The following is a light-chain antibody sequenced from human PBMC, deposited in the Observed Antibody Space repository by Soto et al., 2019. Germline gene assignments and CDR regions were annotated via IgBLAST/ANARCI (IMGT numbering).Light chain of an antibody. CDR1: QNINNY. J-gene: IGKJ1*01. Sequence: EIQMTQSPSSLSASVGDRVTITCRASQNINNYLNWYQHQPGKGPKLLIFAASNLQSGVPSRFRGSGSGTDFTLTISSLQPEDFATYYGHQSYTFPETFGQGTKVEIK. CDR2: AAS. V-gene: IGKV1-39*01. CDR3: HQSYTFPET.